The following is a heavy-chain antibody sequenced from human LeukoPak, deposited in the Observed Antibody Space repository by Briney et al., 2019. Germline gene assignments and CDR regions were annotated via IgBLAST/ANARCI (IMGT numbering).Heavy chain of an antibody. J-gene: IGHJ4*02. V-gene: IGHV3-33*08. D-gene: IGHD2-15*01. CDR2: ISDNGRRT. CDR1: GFTFSNFG. Sequence: GGSLRLSCAASGFTFSNFGLNWVRQAPGKGLEWVAFISDNGRRTYYLESVKGLLTISRDDSKNTLYLQMNSLRVEDTAVYYCARDRIGKYSIDYWGQGTLVTVSS. CDR3: ARDRIGKYSIDY.